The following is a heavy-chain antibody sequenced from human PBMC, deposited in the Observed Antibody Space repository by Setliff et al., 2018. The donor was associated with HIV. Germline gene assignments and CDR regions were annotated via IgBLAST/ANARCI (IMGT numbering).Heavy chain of an antibody. CDR1: GGTFSSYA. V-gene: IGHV1-69*13. CDR2: INPIFGTA. D-gene: IGHD2-2*01. Sequence: SVKVSCKASGGTFSSYAISWVRQAPGQGLEWMGGINPIFGTANYAQKFQGRVTITADESTSTAYMELSSLRSEDTAVYYCALPAAIRRQYPEDAFDIWGQGTMVTVSS. CDR3: ALPAAIRRQYPEDAFDI. J-gene: IGHJ3*02.